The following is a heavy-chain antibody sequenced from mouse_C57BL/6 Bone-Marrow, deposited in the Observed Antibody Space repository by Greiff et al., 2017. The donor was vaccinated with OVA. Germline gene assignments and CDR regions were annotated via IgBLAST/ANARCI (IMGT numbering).Heavy chain of an antibody. Sequence: VQLQESGAELARPGASVKLSCKASGYTFTSYGISWVKQRTGQGLEWIGEIYPRSGNTYYNEKFKGKATLTADKSSSTAYMELRSLTSEDYAVYFCARDITTVVRYYFDYWGQGTTLTVSS. J-gene: IGHJ2*01. CDR2: IYPRSGNT. CDR3: ARDITTVVRYYFDY. D-gene: IGHD1-1*01. V-gene: IGHV1-81*01. CDR1: GYTFTSYG.